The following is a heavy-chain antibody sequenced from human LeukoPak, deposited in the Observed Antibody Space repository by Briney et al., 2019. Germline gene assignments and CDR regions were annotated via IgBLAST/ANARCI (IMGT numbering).Heavy chain of an antibody. D-gene: IGHD4-11*01. CDR2: IRYDGSYK. V-gene: IGHV3-30*02. Sequence: GGSLRLSCAASGFTFSSYGMHWVRQAPGKGLEWVAFIRYDGSYKYYADSVKGRFTISRDSSENTLYLQMNSLRTEDTAVYYCAGAVTTEFDYWGQGTLVTVSS. J-gene: IGHJ4*02. CDR1: GFTFSSYG. CDR3: AGAVTTEFDY.